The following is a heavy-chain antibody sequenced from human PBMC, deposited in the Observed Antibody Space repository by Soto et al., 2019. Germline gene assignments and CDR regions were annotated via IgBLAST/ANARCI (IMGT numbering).Heavy chain of an antibody. V-gene: IGHV3-33*01. CDR3: ARELWTDRAPLSWDYYGMDV. CDR2: IWYDGSNK. D-gene: IGHD2-21*01. CDR1: GFTFSSYG. J-gene: IGHJ6*02. Sequence: QVQLVESGGGVVQPGRSLRLSCAASGFTFSSYGMHWVRQAPGKGLEWVAVIWYDGSNKYYADSVKGRFTISRDNSKKTLYLQMYSLRAEDAAVYYCARELWTDRAPLSWDYYGMDVWGQGTTVTVSS.